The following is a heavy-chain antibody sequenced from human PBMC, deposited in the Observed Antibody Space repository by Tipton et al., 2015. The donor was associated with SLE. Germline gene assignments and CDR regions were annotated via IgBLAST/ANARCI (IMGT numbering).Heavy chain of an antibody. CDR2: INIDGTNT. Sequence: SLRLSCAASGLSFSYYWMYWVRQAPGKGLEWVSRINIDGTNTNHADFVRGRFIISRDNAKNTVYLQMNSLRGEDTAVYYCSRHASYGTGWYGRDDSWGQGTLVTVSS. CDR1: GLSFSYYW. D-gene: IGHD6-19*01. J-gene: IGHJ4*02. V-gene: IGHV3-74*01. CDR3: SRHASYGTGWYGRDDS.